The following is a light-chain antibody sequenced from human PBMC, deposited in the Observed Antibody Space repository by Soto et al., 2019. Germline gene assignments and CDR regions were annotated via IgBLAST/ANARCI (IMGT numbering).Light chain of an antibody. Sequence: EVVMTQSPAPLSVSPGERATLSCRASQSVSSYLAWYQQKPGQAPRLLIYDASNRATGIPARFSGRGSGTDFTLTIRGLEAEDAALYYCQQYGSSPITFGQGTRLEI. J-gene: IGKJ5*01. CDR1: QSVSSY. CDR3: QQYGSSPIT. CDR2: DAS. V-gene: IGKV3D-15*01.